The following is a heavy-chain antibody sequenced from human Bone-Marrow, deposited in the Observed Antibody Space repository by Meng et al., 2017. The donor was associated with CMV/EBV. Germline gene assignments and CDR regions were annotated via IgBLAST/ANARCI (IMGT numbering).Heavy chain of an antibody. CDR2: IIPIFGTA. CDR1: YA. CDR3: ARDHSDVVVPAAIRDYYGMDV. J-gene: IGHJ6*02. Sequence: YAISWVRQAPGQGLEWMGGIIPIFGTANYAQKFQGRVTMTADESTSTAYMELSSLRSEDTAVYYCARDHSDVVVPAAIRDYYGMDVWGQGTTVTVSS. V-gene: IGHV1-69*01. D-gene: IGHD2-2*02.